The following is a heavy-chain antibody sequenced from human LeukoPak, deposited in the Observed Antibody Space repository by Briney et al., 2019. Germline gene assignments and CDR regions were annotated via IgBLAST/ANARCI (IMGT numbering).Heavy chain of an antibody. D-gene: IGHD2-15*01. Sequence: GGSLRLSCTASGFTFGDYAMSWVRQAPGKGLEWVGFIRSRAYGGTTEYAASVKGRFTISRDDSKSIAYLQMNSLKTEGTAVYYCTRVGCSGGSCYSTQYLQHWGQGTLVTVSS. CDR3: TRVGCSGGSCYSTQYLQH. CDR1: GFTFGDYA. V-gene: IGHV3-49*04. CDR2: IRSRAYGGTT. J-gene: IGHJ1*01.